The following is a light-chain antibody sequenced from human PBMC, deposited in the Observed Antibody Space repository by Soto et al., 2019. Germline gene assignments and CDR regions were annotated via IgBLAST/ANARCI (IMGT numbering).Light chain of an antibody. CDR2: GAS. Sequence: EIVMTQSPVTLSVSPGERATLSCRASQSVSSNLAWYQQKPGQAPRLLIYGASTRATGVLARFSGSGSGTEFTLTISSLQSEDFVVYYCQQYDNWPFTFGPGTKVDIK. CDR1: QSVSSN. V-gene: IGKV3-15*01. CDR3: QQYDNWPFT. J-gene: IGKJ3*01.